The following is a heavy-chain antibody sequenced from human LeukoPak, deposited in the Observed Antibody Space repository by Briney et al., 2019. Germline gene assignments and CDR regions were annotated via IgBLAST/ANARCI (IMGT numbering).Heavy chain of an antibody. Sequence: SETLSLTCTVSGGSISSSSYYWGWIRQPPGKGLEWIGSIYYSGSTYYNPSLKSRVTISVDTSKNQFSLKLSSVTAADTAVYYCATYGHDFRSGYLVYWGQGTLVTVSS. CDR3: ATYGHDFRSGYLVY. CDR2: IYYSGST. V-gene: IGHV4-39*01. CDR1: GGSISSSSYY. D-gene: IGHD3-3*01. J-gene: IGHJ4*02.